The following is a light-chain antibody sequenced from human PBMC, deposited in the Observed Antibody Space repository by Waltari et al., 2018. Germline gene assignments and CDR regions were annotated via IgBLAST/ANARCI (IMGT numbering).Light chain of an antibody. V-gene: IGKV3-20*01. CDR3: QHYVRLPAT. Sequence: DILLTQSPGTLSLSPGERATLPCRASQSVTRALAWYQQKPGQAPRLLIYNASNRATGIPDRFSGSGSGTDFSLTISRLEPEDFAVYYCQHYVRLPATFGQGTKVEIK. CDR1: QSVTRA. CDR2: NAS. J-gene: IGKJ1*01.